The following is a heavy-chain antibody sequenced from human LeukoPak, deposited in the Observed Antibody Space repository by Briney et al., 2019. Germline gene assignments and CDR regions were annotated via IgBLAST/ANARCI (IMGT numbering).Heavy chain of an antibody. J-gene: IGHJ5*02. CDR2: IYYSGST. CDR1: GVSISGSYYY. V-gene: IGHV4-39*07. Sequence: SETLSLTCAVSGVSISGSYYYWGWIRQPPGKGLEWIGNIYYSGSTYYNPSLKSRVTMSVDTSKNQFSLKLSSVTAADTAVYYCARGRRYLGSGSYYRLGFNWFDPWGQGTLVTVSS. CDR3: ARGRRYLGSGSYYRLGFNWFDP. D-gene: IGHD3-10*02.